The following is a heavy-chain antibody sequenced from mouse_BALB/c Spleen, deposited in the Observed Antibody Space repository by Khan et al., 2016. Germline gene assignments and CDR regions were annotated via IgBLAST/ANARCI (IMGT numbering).Heavy chain of an antibody. CDR3: ARAFYGHYYAMDY. V-gene: IGHV1-9*01. J-gene: IGHJ4*01. D-gene: IGHD2-10*01. CDR1: GYTFSSYW. Sequence: LEESGAELMKPGASVKISCKATGYTFSSYWIEWVKQRPGHGLEWIGEILPGTGNTNYNEKFKGKATFTADTSSNTAYMQLSSLTSEDAAVDYCARAFYGHYYAMDYWGQGTSVTVSS. CDR2: ILPGTGNT.